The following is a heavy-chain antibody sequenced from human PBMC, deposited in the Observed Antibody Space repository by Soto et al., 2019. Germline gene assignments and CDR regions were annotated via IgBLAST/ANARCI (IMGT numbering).Heavy chain of an antibody. CDR3: ARYYYGSGSYQDY. Sequence: LSLTCSVSGGSVSIGSSDWSLILQPPGKGLEWIGFIYNSETFNYNPSLKSRVTLSVDTSNNQFSLKLTSVTAADTAVYYCARYYYGSGSYQDYWGQGTLVTVSS. J-gene: IGHJ4*02. D-gene: IGHD3-10*01. CDR2: IYNSETF. V-gene: IGHV4-61*01. CDR1: GGSVSIGSSD.